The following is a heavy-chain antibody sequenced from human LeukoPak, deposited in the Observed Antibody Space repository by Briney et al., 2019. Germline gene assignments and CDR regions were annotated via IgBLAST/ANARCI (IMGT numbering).Heavy chain of an antibody. CDR2: INPNSGGT. V-gene: IGHV1-2*02. J-gene: IGHJ4*02. D-gene: IGHD3-16*01. CDR1: GYTFTCFY. CDR3: ARDLRLLGDLPPY. Sequence: GASVKVSFTASGYTFTCFYMHWVRQAPGQGLEWMGWINPNSGGTNYAQKFQGRVTMTRDTSISTAYMELSRLRSDDTAVYFCARDLRLLGDLPPYWGQGTLVTVSS.